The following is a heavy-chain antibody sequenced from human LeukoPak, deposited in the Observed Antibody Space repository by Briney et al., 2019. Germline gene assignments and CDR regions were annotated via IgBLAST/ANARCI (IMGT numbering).Heavy chain of an antibody. CDR3: ARGRRLFFSSTSCYTDY. D-gene: IGHD2-2*02. J-gene: IGHJ4*02. V-gene: IGHV4-34*01. CDR1: GGSFSGYS. CDR2: INHSGST. Sequence: KPSETLSLTCTVYGGSFSGYSWSWIRQPPGKGLEWIGVINHSGSTNYNPSLKSRVTISVDTSKNQFSLKLSSVTAADTAVYYCARGRRLFFSSTSCYTDYWSQGTLVTVSS.